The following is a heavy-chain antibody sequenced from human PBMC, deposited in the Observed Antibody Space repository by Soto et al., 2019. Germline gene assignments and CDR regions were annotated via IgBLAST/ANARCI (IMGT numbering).Heavy chain of an antibody. CDR3: IYSYDSGTHFHVDY. D-gene: IGHD3-22*01. V-gene: IGHV3-15*01. Sequence: GGSLRRSCAASGFTFTNAWIHCVRQAPGKGLEWVVRIKSRTHGGTTDLAAPVKGRFTLSRDDSKDTVYLQMNSLKSEDSAVYYCIYSYDSGTHFHVDYCGQGTLVTVSS. CDR1: GFTFTNAW. CDR2: IKSRTHGGTT. J-gene: IGHJ4*02.